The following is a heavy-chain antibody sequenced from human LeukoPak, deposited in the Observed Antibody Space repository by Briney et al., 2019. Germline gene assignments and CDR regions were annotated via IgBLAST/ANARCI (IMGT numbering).Heavy chain of an antibody. Sequence: SETLSLTCTVSGYSISSGYYWGWIRQPPGKGLEWIGSIYHSGSTYYNPSLKSRVTISVDTSKNQFSLKLSSVTAADTAVYYCARENSSGWYSAFDIWGQGTMVTVSS. CDR1: GYSISSGYY. CDR3: ARENSSGWYSAFDI. D-gene: IGHD6-19*01. CDR2: IYHSGST. V-gene: IGHV4-38-2*02. J-gene: IGHJ3*02.